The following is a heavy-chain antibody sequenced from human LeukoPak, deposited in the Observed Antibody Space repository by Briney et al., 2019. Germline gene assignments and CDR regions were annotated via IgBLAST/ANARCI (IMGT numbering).Heavy chain of an antibody. J-gene: IGHJ4*02. CDR1: GGTFSSYA. CDR2: IIPILGIA. Sequence: ASVKVSCKASGGTFSSYAISWVRQAPGQGLEWMGRIIPILGIANYAQKFQGRVTITADKSTSTAYMELSSLRSEDTAVYYCATRDTATPYSNYWGQGTLVTVSS. V-gene: IGHV1-69*04. D-gene: IGHD5-18*01. CDR3: ATRDTATPYSNY.